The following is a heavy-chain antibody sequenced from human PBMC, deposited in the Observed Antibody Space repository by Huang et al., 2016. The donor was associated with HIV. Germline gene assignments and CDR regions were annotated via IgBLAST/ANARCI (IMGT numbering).Heavy chain of an antibody. CDR3: VRHREGPVAYYSGWGSHLNYMDV. D-gene: IGHD3-10*01. V-gene: IGHV4-39*01. J-gene: IGHJ6*03. CDR1: GGSIRSSDYH. CDR2: VYYKGST. Sequence: QLLLQESGPGLVKPSEALALTCAVSGGSIRSSDYHWGWIRQPPGKGLEGIGSVYYKGSTHYSPSLKSRVTIAVDTSKNLFFLNLTSMTAADTAVYYCVRHREGPVAYYSGWGSHLNYMDVWGRGRTVVVSS.